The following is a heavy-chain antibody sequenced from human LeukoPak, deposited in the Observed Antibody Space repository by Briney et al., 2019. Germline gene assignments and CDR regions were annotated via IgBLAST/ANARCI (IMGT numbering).Heavy chain of an antibody. J-gene: IGHJ3*02. D-gene: IGHD3-22*01. CDR1: GFTFSNYG. CDR3: ATDYYDSSGYYFDAFDI. CDR2: IWYDGRNK. Sequence: GGSLRLSCAASGFTFSNYGMHWVRQAPGKGLEWVALIWYDGRNKYYADSVKGRFTISRDNSKNTLYLQMNSLRAEDTAVYYCATDYYDSSGYYFDAFDIWGQGTMVTVSS. V-gene: IGHV3-30*02.